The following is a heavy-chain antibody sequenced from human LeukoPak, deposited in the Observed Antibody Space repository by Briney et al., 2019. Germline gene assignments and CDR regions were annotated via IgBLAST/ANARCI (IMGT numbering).Heavy chain of an antibody. D-gene: IGHD6-13*01. CDR3: ATHSSSWYSPFDY. J-gene: IGHJ4*02. V-gene: IGHV1-46*01. CDR2: INPSGGST. CDR1: GYTFTTYY. Sequence: ASVKVSCKASGYTFTTYYMHWVRQAPGQGLEWMGIINPSGGSTSYAQKFQGRVTMTRDTSTSTVYMELSSLRSEDTAVYYCATHSSSWYSPFDYWGQGTLVTVSS.